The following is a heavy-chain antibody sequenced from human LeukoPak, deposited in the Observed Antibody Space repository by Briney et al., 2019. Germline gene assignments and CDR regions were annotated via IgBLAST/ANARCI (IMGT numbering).Heavy chain of an antibody. CDR1: GFTFSSYG. D-gene: IGHD3-10*01. CDR3: ARDRRITMVRGALDY. J-gene: IGHJ4*02. V-gene: IGHV3-33*01. Sequence: GGSLRLSCAASGFTFSSYGMHWVRQAPGRGLGGVPVIWYDGSNKYYADSVKGRFTISRDNSKNTLYLQMNSLRAEDTAVYYCARDRRITMVRGALDYWGQGTLVTVSS. CDR2: IWYDGSNK.